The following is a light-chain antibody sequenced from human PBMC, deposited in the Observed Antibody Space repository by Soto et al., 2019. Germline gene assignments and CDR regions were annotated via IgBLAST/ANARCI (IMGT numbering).Light chain of an antibody. J-gene: IGKJ5*01. CDR2: AAS. V-gene: IGKV1-12*01. CDR1: QAISNW. CDR3: QQYRRFPIT. Sequence: DLQMTQSPSSVSASVGDRVTISCRASQAISNWLAWYQQKPVEAPKFLIDAASNLQSGVPSKFSVSGSGTDFTLTISSLQPEDFAVYYCQQYRRFPITFGQGTRLEIK.